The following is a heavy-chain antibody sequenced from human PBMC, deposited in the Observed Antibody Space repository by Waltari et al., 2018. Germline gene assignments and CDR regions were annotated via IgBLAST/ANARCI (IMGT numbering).Heavy chain of an antibody. CDR2: IYTSGRT. Sequence: QVQLQESGPGLVKPSQTLSLTCTVSGGSISSGSYYWSWIRQPAGKGLEWIGRIYTSGRTNYNPSLKSRVTISADTSKNQFSLKLSSVTAADTAVYYCVRVVPAAPLGYYGMDVWGQGTTVTVSS. V-gene: IGHV4-61*02. CDR1: GGSISSGSYY. CDR3: VRVVPAAPLGYYGMDV. J-gene: IGHJ6*02. D-gene: IGHD2-2*01.